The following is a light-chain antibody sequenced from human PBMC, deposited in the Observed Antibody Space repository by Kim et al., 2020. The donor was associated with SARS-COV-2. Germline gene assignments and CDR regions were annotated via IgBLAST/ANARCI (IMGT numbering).Light chain of an antibody. V-gene: IGKV4-1*01. CDR2: WAS. CDR1: QSVLYSPNNKNY. Sequence: DIVMTQSPDSLAVSLGERAIINCKSSQSVLYSPNNKNYLAWYQQKPGQPPELLIYWASTRQSGVPDRFSGGGSGTDFTLTISSLQAEDVAIYFCHQYYSIPHTLGQGTKLEI. CDR3: HQYYSIPHT. J-gene: IGKJ2*01.